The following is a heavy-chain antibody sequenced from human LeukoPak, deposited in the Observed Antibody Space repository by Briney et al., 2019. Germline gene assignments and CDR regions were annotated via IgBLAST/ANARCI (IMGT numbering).Heavy chain of an antibody. Sequence: SVKVSCKASGDTFSSHAICWVRQAPGQGLEWMGRFIPVLGTANYAQKFQGRVTITADTSTSTAYMELSSLKSEDTAVYYCARDLSSITEGAFDIWGQGTMVTVSS. J-gene: IGHJ3*02. CDR3: ARDLSSITEGAFDI. CDR2: FIPVLGTA. CDR1: GDTFSSHA. V-gene: IGHV1-69*04. D-gene: IGHD5-24*01.